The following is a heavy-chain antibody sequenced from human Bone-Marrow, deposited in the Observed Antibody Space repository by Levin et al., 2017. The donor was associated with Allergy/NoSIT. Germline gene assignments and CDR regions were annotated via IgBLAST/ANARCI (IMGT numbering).Heavy chain of an antibody. Sequence: TGGSLRLSFGASGFTFDTFTMSWVRQGPGRGLEWLADISGSGGRTYYADSVKGRFSISRDNSKNIVYLQMNSLRGEDTAVYYCAKNLGADEGDDILTGLFDYWGQGTLVTVSS. CDR2: ISGSGGRT. V-gene: IGHV3-23*01. J-gene: IGHJ4*02. CDR3: AKNLGADEGDDILTGLFDY. D-gene: IGHD3-9*01. CDR1: GFTFDTFT.